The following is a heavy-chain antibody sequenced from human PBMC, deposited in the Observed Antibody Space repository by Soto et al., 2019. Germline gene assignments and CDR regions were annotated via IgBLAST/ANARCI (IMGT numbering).Heavy chain of an antibody. D-gene: IGHD3-10*01. V-gene: IGHV3-74*01. J-gene: IGHJ4*02. CDR1: GFTFSSYW. CDR2: INSGGGTT. Sequence: PGGSLRLSCAASGFTFSSYWMHWFRQAPGKGLVWVSRINSGGGTTTYADSVKGRSTISRDNAKNTLYLQMNGLRAEDTAVYYCARWFTYGNFDYFDYWGQGTQVTVSS. CDR3: ARWFTYGNFDYFDY.